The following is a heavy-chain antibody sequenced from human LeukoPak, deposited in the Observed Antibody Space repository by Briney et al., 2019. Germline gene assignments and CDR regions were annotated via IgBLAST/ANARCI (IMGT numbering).Heavy chain of an antibody. CDR3: ARGLGFLWISP. J-gene: IGHJ5*02. CDR2: IYYSGST. D-gene: IGHD3-9*01. CDR1: GGSISSYY. V-gene: IGHV4-59*01. Sequence: SETLSLTCTVSGGSISSYYWSWIRQPPGKGLEWIGYIYYSGSTNYNPSLKSRVTISVDTSKNQFSLKLSSVTAADTAVYYCARGLGFLWISPWGQGTLVTVSS.